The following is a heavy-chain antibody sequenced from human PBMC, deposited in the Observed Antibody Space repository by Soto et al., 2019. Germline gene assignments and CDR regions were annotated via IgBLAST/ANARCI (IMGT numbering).Heavy chain of an antibody. CDR2: IYYSGST. V-gene: IGHV4-59*01. Sequence: SETLSLTCTVCGGSISSYYWSWIRQPPGKGLEWIGYIYYSGSTNYNPSLKSRVTISVDTSKNQFSLKLSSVTAADTAVYYCARGGSSWHDPWFDPWGQGTLVTVSS. CDR3: ARGGSSWHDPWFDP. CDR1: GGSISSYY. D-gene: IGHD6-13*01. J-gene: IGHJ5*02.